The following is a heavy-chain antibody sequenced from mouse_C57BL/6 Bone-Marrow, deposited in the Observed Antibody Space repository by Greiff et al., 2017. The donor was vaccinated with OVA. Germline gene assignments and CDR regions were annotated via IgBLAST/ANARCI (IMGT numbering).Heavy chain of an antibody. CDR2: IDPENGDT. J-gene: IGHJ1*03. D-gene: IGHD1-2*01. V-gene: IGHV14-4*01. CDR1: GFNIKDDY. CDR3: TTWTTAV. Sequence: VQLQQSGAELVRPGASVKLSCTASGFNIKDDYMHWVKQRPEQGLEWIGWIDPENGDTAYASKFQGKATIKADTSSNTAYLQLSSLTSEDTAVYYCTTWTTAVWGTGTTVTVSS.